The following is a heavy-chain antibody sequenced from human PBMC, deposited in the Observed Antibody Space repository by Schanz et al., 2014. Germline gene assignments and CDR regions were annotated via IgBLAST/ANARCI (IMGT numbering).Heavy chain of an antibody. CDR1: GFNFYTSA. CDR2: ISARGEVS. CDR3: ARGPIPIQGVPMDF. D-gene: IGHD3-10*01. Sequence: EVRLVESGGGLVQPGGSLRLSCVASGFNFYTSAMTWVRPAPGKGLEWVSVISARGEVSKYSDSVKGRFTISRDNSKDTLYLQMSGLTPEDTAVYYCARGPIPIQGVPMDFWGQGTLVTVSS. V-gene: IGHV3-23*04. J-gene: IGHJ4*02.